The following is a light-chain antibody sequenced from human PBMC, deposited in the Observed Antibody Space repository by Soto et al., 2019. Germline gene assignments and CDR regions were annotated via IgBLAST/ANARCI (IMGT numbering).Light chain of an antibody. V-gene: IGKV3-20*01. CDR3: QQCGRSPWT. Sequence: EIVLTQSPGTLSLSPGERATLSCRASQSVSSYYLAWYQQKPGQAPRLLIYAASSRATGIPDRFSGGGSGTDFNLTISRLEPEDFAVYYCQQCGRSPWTFGQGTKVEIK. CDR2: AAS. CDR1: QSVSSYY. J-gene: IGKJ1*01.